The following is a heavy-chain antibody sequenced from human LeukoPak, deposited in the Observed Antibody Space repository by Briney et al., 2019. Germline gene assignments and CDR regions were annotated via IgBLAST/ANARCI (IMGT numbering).Heavy chain of an antibody. CDR3: ARGDVDVVVPAAFDY. Sequence: ASVKVSCKASGYTFTSYGISWVRQAPGQGLEWMGWISAYNGNTNYAQKLQGRVTMTTDTSTSTAYMELRSLRSDDTAVYYCARGDVDVVVPAAFDYWGQGTLATVSS. CDR1: GYTFTSYG. V-gene: IGHV1-18*01. D-gene: IGHD2-2*01. CDR2: ISAYNGNT. J-gene: IGHJ4*02.